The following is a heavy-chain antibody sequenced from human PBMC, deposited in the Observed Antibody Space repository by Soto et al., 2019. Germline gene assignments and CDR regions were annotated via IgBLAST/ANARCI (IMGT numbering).Heavy chain of an antibody. CDR2: ISSSGGTV. J-gene: IGHJ4*02. CDR1: VLNLSSHE. Sequence: RGALLLSCAASVLNLSSHEMNWVRQAPGKGLEWVSYISSSGGTVYYADSVKGRFTISRDNAKNSLYLQMNSLRAEETAVYYCARGGRYFSYWGQGTMVTVSS. V-gene: IGHV3-48*03. CDR3: ARGGRYFSY. D-gene: IGHD1-26*01.